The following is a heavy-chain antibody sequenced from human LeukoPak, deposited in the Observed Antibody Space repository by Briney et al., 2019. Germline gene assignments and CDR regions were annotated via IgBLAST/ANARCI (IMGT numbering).Heavy chain of an antibody. CDR1: GLTFSNYY. D-gene: IGHD3-22*01. Sequence: GGSLRLSCAASGLTFSNYYMTWVRQAPGKGLEWVARIKQDGSEKYYVDSVKGRFTISRDNAKNSLYLQMNSLRAEDTAVYYCARDSYYDSSGYFCYWGQGTLVTVSS. V-gene: IGHV3-7*01. CDR3: ARDSYYDSSGYFCY. CDR2: IKQDGSEK. J-gene: IGHJ4*02.